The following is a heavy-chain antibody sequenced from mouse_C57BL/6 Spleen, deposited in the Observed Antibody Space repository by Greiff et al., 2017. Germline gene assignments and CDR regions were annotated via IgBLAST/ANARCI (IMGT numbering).Heavy chain of an antibody. Sequence: QVQLQQPGAELVMPGASVKLSCKASGYTFTSYWMHWVKQRPGQGLEWIGEIDPSDSYTNYNQKFKGKSTLTVDKSSSTAYMQLSSLTSEDSAVYYGTRNRGFNFCDYWGQGTTLTVSS. CDR1: GYTFTSYW. D-gene: IGHD3-1*01. CDR3: TRNRGFNFCDY. CDR2: IDPSDSYT. J-gene: IGHJ2*01. V-gene: IGHV1-69*01.